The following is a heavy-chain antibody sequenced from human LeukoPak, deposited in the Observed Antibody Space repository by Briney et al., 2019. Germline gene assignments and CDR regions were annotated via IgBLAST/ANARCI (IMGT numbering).Heavy chain of an antibody. CDR3: ARGLQPYYYYMDV. D-gene: IGHD4-11*01. J-gene: IGHJ6*03. CDR2: IWYDGSNK. V-gene: IGHV3-33*08. CDR1: GFTFSNYA. Sequence: GGSLRLSCAASGFTFSNYAMSWVRQAPGKGLEWVAVIWYDGSNKYYTDSVKGRFTISRDNSKNTLYLQMNSLRAKDTAVYYCARGLQPYYYYMDVWGKGTTVTVSS.